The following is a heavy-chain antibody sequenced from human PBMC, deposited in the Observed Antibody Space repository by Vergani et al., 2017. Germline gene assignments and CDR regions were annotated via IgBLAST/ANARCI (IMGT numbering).Heavy chain of an antibody. D-gene: IGHD3-10*01. CDR1: GGTFSRYS. Sequence: QVRLVQSGAEVKKPGSSVKVSCKASGGTFSRYSISWVRQAPGQGLEWMGNFNPIYATTDYAQKFQGRVTITADESTNTAYLELNSLRSKDTDLYFCASWGDRVTRTYYLAYWGQGTRVTVPS. J-gene: IGHJ4*02. CDR3: ASWGDRVTRTYYLAY. CDR2: FNPIYATT. V-gene: IGHV1-69*18.